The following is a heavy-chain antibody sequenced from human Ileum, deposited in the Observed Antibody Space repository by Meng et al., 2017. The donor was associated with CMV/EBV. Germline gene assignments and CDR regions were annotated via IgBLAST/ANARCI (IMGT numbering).Heavy chain of an antibody. CDR3: AGELWSLYYFDY. V-gene: IGHV4-39*07. D-gene: IGHD5-18*01. CDR1: RGSMISSSYY. J-gene: IGHJ4*02. Sequence: QLQLQESGPGLVKPSETVSLTCTASRGSMISSSYYWGWIRQPPGKGLEWIGSFYYGGGTYYNPSLKSRVTLSVDASKNQFSLKLSSVTAADTAVYFCAGELWSLYYFDYWGPGILVTVSS. CDR2: FYYGGGT.